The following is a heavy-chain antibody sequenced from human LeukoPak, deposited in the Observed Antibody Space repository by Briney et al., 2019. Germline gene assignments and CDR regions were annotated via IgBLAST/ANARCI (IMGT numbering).Heavy chain of an antibody. V-gene: IGHV3-73*01. CDR3: TRDSGTYNWFDP. CDR1: GFTFSGSA. CDR2: IDKKDKGYATAT. D-gene: IGHD1-26*01. Sequence: GGSLRLSCAASGFTFSGSAIHWVRQSSGKGLEWVGQIDKKDKGYATATAYAASVKGRFTISRDDSINTACLQMKSLKTEDTALYYCTRDSGTYNWFDPWGQGTLVTVSS. J-gene: IGHJ5*02.